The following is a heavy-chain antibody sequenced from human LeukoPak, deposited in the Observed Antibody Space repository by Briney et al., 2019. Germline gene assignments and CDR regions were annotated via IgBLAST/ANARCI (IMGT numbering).Heavy chain of an antibody. CDR2: INPNSGGT. CDR1: GYTFTGYY. D-gene: IGHD2-15*01. CDR3: ASAHHCSGGSCYPAGDY. Sequence: GASVKVSCKASGYTFTGYYMHWVRQAPGQGLEWMGWINPNSGGTNYAQKFQGRVTMTRDTSISTAYMELSRLRSDDTAVYYCASAHHCSGGSCYPAGDYWGQGTLVTVSS. V-gene: IGHV1-2*02. J-gene: IGHJ4*02.